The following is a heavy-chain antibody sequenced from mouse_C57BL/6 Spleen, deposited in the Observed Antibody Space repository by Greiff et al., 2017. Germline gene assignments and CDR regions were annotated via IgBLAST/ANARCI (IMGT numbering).Heavy chain of an antibody. Sequence: EVKLVESEGGLVQPGSSMKLSCTASGFTFSDYYMAWVRQVPEKGLEWVANINYDGSSTYYLDSLKSRFIISRDNAKNILYLQMSSLKSEDTATYYCARGHYYAMDYWGQGTSVTVSS. CDR3: ARGHYYAMDY. J-gene: IGHJ4*01. V-gene: IGHV5-16*01. CDR2: INYDGSST. CDR1: GFTFSDYY. D-gene: IGHD3-1*01.